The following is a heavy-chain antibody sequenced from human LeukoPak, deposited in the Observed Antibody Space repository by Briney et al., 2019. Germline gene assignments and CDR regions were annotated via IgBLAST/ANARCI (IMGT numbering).Heavy chain of an antibody. J-gene: IGHJ4*02. V-gene: IGHV1-69*13. CDR2: IIPVFGTA. CDR3: ARDAPRDTAIRTFDY. Sequence: SVKVSCKASGYTFTSYGISWVRQAPGQGLEWMGGIIPVFGTANYAQKFQGRVTITADESTSTAYMELSSLRSEDTAVYYCARDAPRDTAIRTFDYWGQGTLVTVSS. CDR1: GYTFTSYG. D-gene: IGHD5-18*01.